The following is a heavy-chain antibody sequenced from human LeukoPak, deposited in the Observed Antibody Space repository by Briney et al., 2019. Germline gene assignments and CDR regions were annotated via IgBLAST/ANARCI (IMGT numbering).Heavy chain of an antibody. V-gene: IGHV4-34*01. D-gene: IGHD3-10*01. Sequence: SETLSLTCAVYGGSFSGYSWNWIRQPPVKELEWIGEIYHSGSTNCNPSLKSRVTISVDKSKNQFSLKLSSVTAADTAVYYCARAYPTHYYGSGSLGRGWFDPWGQGTLVTVSS. CDR1: GGSFSGYS. CDR2: IYHSGST. J-gene: IGHJ5*02. CDR3: ARAYPTHYYGSGSLGRGWFDP.